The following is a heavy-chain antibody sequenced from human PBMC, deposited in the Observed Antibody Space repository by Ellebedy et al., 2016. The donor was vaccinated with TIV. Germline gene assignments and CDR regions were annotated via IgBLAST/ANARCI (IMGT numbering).Heavy chain of an antibody. Sequence: ASVKVSCKASGGTFSSYAISWVRQAPGQGLEWMGGIIPIFGTANYAQKFQGRVTITADESTSTAYMELSSLRSEDTAVYYCARFSMVDHAFDIWGQGTMVTVSS. J-gene: IGHJ3*02. V-gene: IGHV1-69*13. CDR1: GGTFSSYA. D-gene: IGHD4/OR15-4a*01. CDR3: ARFSMVDHAFDI. CDR2: IIPIFGTA.